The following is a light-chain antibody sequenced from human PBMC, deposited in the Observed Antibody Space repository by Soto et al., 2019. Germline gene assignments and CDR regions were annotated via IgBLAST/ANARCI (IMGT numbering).Light chain of an antibody. CDR3: SSSASTTSYVV. J-gene: IGLJ2*01. CDR1: SSDVGSYDL. CDR2: EVS. Sequence: QSALTQPASVSGSPGQSITISCSGTSSDVGSYDLVSWYQHHPGTAPKLMIYEVSKRPSGLSNRFSASKSGNTASLTISGGHAYDEADYYCSSSASTTSYVVFGGGTKLTVL. V-gene: IGLV2-23*02.